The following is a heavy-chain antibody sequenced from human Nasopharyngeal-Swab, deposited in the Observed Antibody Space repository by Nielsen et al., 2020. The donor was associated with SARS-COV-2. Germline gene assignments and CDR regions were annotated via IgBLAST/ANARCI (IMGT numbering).Heavy chain of an antibody. CDR2: IYPGDSDT. CDR1: GYSFTSYW. CDR3: ARRGSGSHGYYYGMDV. J-gene: IGHJ6*02. D-gene: IGHD1-26*01. Sequence: GGSLRLSCKGSGYSFTSYWIGWVRQMPGKGLEWMGIIYPGDSDTRYSPSFQGQVTISADKSISTAYLQWSSLKASDTAMYYCARRGSGSHGYYYGMDVWGQGTMVTVSS. V-gene: IGHV5-51*01.